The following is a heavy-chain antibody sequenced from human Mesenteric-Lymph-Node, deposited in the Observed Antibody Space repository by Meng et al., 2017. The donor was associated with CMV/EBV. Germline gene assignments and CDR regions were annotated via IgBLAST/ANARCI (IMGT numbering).Heavy chain of an antibody. CDR2: ISGSGGST. V-gene: IGHV3-23*01. Sequence: GGSLRLSCAASGLTFSDYYMTWIRQAPGKGLEWVSAISGSGGSTYYADSVKGRFTISRDNSKNTLYLQMNSLRAEDTAVYYCAKDVEGLGDSWDGMEVWGQGTTVTVSS. CDR3: AKDVEGLGDSWDGMEV. J-gene: IGHJ6*02. D-gene: IGHD3-10*01. CDR1: GLTFSDYY.